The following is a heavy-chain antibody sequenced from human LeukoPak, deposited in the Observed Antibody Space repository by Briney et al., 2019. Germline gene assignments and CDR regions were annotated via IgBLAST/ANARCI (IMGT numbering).Heavy chain of an antibody. J-gene: IGHJ3*01. CDR3: AKDGVPSRITTH. V-gene: IGHV3-23*01. Sequence: PGGSLRLSCAASGFTFSSYAMSWVRQAPGKGLEWVSAISGSGGSTYYADSVKGRFTISRHNSKNTLYLQMNSLRAEDTAVYYCAKDGVPSRITTHWGQGTMVTVSS. D-gene: IGHD3-3*01. CDR1: GFTFSSYA. CDR2: ISGSGGST.